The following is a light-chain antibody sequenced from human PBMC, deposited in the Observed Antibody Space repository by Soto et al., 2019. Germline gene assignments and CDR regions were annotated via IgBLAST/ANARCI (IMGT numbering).Light chain of an antibody. CDR2: EVS. CDR1: NSDVGGYSF. CDR3: SSYTSGSTLYV. Sequence: QSALTQPASVSGSPGQSITISCTGTNSDVGGYSFVSWYQQHPGNAPKLMIYEVSNRPSGFSNRFSGSKSGNTASLTISGLQAEDEADYYCSSYTSGSTLYVFGTGTKLTVL. V-gene: IGLV2-14*01. J-gene: IGLJ1*01.